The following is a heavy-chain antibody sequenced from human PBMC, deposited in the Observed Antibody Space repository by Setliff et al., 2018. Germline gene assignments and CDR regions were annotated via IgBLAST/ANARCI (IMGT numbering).Heavy chain of an antibody. CDR2: ISSGST. Sequence: SETLSLTCTVSGGSISSSSYYWSWFRQPPGKGLEWIGYISSGSTNYNPSLKSRVTISVDTSKKQFSLKLSSVTAADTAVYYCARETIAARGDFDYWGQGTLVTVSS. CDR3: ARETIAARGDFDY. V-gene: IGHV4-61*01. J-gene: IGHJ4*02. D-gene: IGHD6-6*01. CDR1: GGSISSSSYY.